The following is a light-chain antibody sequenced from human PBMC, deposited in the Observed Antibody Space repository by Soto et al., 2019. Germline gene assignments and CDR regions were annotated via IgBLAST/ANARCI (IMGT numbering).Light chain of an antibody. CDR3: RHYVGSAA. CDR2: DAS. CDR1: QSVSNSY. V-gene: IGKV3D-20*01. Sequence: EIVLTKSHAALSLSPGERATLSCGASQSVSNSYLAWYQQKPGLAPRLLIYDASTRATGIPDRFSGSGSGTDFTLTITRLEPEEFAVYYCRHYVGSAAFGHGTKGDIK. J-gene: IGKJ1*01.